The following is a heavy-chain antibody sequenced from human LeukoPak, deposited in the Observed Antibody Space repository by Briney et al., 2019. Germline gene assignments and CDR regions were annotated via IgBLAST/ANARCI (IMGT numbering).Heavy chain of an antibody. J-gene: IGHJ5*02. CDR1: GGSFSGYY. CDR2: INHSGST. V-gene: IGHV4-34*01. Sequence: SETLSLTCAVYGGSFSGYYWSWIRQPPGKGLEWIREINHSGSTNYNPSLKSRVTISVDTSKNQFSLKLSSVTAADTAVYYCARIGPYSSGFDPWGQGTLVTVSS. D-gene: IGHD6-19*01. CDR3: ARIGPYSSGFDP.